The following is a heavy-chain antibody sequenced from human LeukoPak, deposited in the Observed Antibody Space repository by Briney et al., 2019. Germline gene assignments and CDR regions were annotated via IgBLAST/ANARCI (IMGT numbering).Heavy chain of an antibody. CDR3: ARAWADPFDY. Sequence: GGSLRLSCAASGFTFDDYGMSWVRQAPGKGLEWVSGINWNGRSTGYADSVKGRFTNSRDNAKNSLYLQMNSLRAEDTALYYCARAWADPFDYWGQGTLVSVSS. V-gene: IGHV3-20*04. CDR2: INWNGRST. J-gene: IGHJ4*02. CDR1: GFTFDDYG. D-gene: IGHD1-26*01.